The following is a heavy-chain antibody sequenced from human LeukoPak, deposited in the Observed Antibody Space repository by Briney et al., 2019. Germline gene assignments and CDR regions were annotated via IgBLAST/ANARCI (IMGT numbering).Heavy chain of an antibody. CDR3: ERSYGDPALRSWDYYYYGMDV. CDR2: IGTAGDT. D-gene: IGHD4-17*01. Sequence: SGGSLRLSCAASGFTFSSYDMHWVRQATGKGLEWVSAIGTAGDTYYPGSVKGRFTISRENAKNSLHLQMNSLRAGDTAVYYCERSYGDPALRSWDYYYYGMDVWGQGTTVTVSS. V-gene: IGHV3-13*01. CDR1: GFTFSSYD. J-gene: IGHJ6*02.